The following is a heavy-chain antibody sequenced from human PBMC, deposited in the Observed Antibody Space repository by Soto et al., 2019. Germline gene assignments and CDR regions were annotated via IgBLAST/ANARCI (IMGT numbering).Heavy chain of an antibody. CDR2: IYHGGTT. V-gene: IGHV4-38-2*02. CDR3: ARVPEYYYDSSGYLGGFDY. CDR1: GYSISSGSY. D-gene: IGHD3-22*01. J-gene: IGHJ4*02. Sequence: SETLSLTCTVSGYSISSGSYWAWIRQPPGKGPEWIASIYHGGTTFYNPSLKSRITISVDTSNNQFSLKLSSVTAADTAVYYCARVPEYYYDSSGYLGGFDYWGQGTLVTVSS.